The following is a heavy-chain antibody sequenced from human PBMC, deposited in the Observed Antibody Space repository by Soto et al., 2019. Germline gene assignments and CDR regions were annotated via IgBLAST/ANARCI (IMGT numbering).Heavy chain of an antibody. V-gene: IGHV4-59*01. CDR1: GGSISSYY. J-gene: IGHJ5*02. Sequence: SETLSLTCTVSGGSISSYYWSWIRQPPGKGLEWIGYIYYSGGTNYNPSLKSRVTISVDTSKNQFSLKLSSVTAADTAVYYCAGELGGWFDPWGQGTLVTVSS. CDR2: IYYSGGT. CDR3: AGELGGWFDP. D-gene: IGHD3-16*01.